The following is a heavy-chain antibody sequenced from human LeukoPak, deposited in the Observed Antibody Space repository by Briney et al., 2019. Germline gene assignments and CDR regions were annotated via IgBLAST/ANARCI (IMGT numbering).Heavy chain of an antibody. D-gene: IGHD3-3*01. CDR3: ARGVSFGVVIRD. J-gene: IGHJ4*02. CDR2: IYYSGST. V-gene: IGHV4-59*01. CDR1: GGSISSYY. Sequence: SETLSLTCTVSGGSISSYYWSWIRQPPGKGLEWIGYIYYSGSTNYNPSLKSRVTISVDTSKNQFSLKLSSVTAADTAVYYCARGVSFGVVIRDWGQGTLVTVSS.